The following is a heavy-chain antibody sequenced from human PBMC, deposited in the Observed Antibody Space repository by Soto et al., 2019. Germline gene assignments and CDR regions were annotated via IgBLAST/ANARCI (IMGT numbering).Heavy chain of an antibody. CDR1: GVTFSGYA. D-gene: IGHD2-21*02. CDR3: ARATAVVTPGDYYYGMDV. Sequence: SLRVSYTASGVTFSGYAMHWVRQAPGKGLEWVAAISYDGSNKYYADSVKGRFTISRDNSKNTLYLQMNSLRAEDTAVYYCARATAVVTPGDYYYGMDVWGQGTTVTVSS. CDR2: ISYDGSNK. V-gene: IGHV3-30-3*01. J-gene: IGHJ6*02.